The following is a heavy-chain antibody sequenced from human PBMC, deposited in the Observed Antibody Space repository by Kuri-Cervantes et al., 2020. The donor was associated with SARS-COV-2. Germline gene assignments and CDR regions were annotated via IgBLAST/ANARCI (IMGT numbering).Heavy chain of an antibody. CDR1: GFTFSDYY. D-gene: IGHD6-13*01. CDR2: ISSSSSYT. CDR3: ARGQQLIDY. J-gene: IGHJ4*02. Sequence: GESLKISRAASGFTFSDYYMSWIRQAPGKGLEWVSYISSSSSYTNYADSVKGRFTISRDNAKNSLYLQMNSLRAEDTAVYYRARGQQLIDYWGQGTLVTVSS. V-gene: IGHV3-11*03.